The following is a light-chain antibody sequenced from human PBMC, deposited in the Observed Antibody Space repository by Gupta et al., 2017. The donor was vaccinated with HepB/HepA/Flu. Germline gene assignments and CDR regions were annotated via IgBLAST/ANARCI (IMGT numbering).Light chain of an antibody. Sequence: QSVLTQPPSVSGAPGQRVIISCTGSGSNIGSGYVVHWYQQLPGTAPNLLIFDNNNRRSGVPARFSGSKSAASASLAITWLQAEGGAVYFCQSDERSQSGWVFGGGTKLTVL. V-gene: IGLV1-40*01. J-gene: IGLJ3*02. CDR3: QSDERSQSGWV. CDR1: GSNIGSGYV. CDR2: DNN.